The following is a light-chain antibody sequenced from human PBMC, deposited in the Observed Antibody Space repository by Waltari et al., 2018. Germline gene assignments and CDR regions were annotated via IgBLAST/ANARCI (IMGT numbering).Light chain of an antibody. CDR2: ANT. J-gene: IGLJ2*01. Sequence: QSVLTQPPSVSGAAGQRVTISCTGGRFNIGAGYQVHWNQQFPGTAPKLLIYANTKRPWGVPDRFPATKSYTGASRAISGLQAEDEADYYGQSYDASLGGSVFGGGTKVTVL. CDR1: RFNIGAGYQ. CDR3: QSYDASLGGSV. V-gene: IGLV1-40*01.